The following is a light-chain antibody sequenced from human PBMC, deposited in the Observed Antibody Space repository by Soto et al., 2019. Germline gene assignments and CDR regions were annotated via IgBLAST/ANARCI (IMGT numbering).Light chain of an antibody. CDR1: QSVSSTY. CDR2: GAS. J-gene: IGKJ4*01. Sequence: EIVLTQSPGTLSLSPGERATLSCRASQSVSSTYLAWYQQKPGQAPRLLIYGASSRATGIPDRFSGSGSGTDFTLTISRLEPEEYAVYYCPQYGSSHALIFGGGTNVEIK. V-gene: IGKV3-20*01. CDR3: PQYGSSHALI.